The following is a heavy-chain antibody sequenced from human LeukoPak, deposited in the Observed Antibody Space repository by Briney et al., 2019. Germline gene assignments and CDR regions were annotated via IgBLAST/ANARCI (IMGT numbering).Heavy chain of an antibody. CDR3: ARGRDGSQSPIDD. J-gene: IGHJ4*02. CDR1: GFTFSDYY. D-gene: IGHD5-24*01. CDR2: ISSSSSYI. V-gene: IGHV3-21*01. Sequence: GGSLRLSCAASGFTFSDYYMSWVRQAPGKGLEWVSSISSSSSYIYYADSVRGRFTISRDNAKNSLYLQMNSLRAEDTAVYYCARGRDGSQSPIDDWGQGTLVTVSS.